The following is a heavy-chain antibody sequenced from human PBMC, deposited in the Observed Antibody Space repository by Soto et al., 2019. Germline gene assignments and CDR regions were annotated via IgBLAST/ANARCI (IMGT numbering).Heavy chain of an antibody. CDR3: VKHYSDFWSGLNFFDS. V-gene: IGHV3-23*01. D-gene: IGHD3-3*01. Sequence: HPGGSLRLSCAASGFTFSSYAMSWVRQAPGKGLEWVSAFSGGVESAYYTDSVQGRFTISRDNSRHTLHLQMNSLRAEDTAVYYCVKHYSDFWSGLNFFDSWGHGTLVTVSS. CDR2: FSGGVESA. J-gene: IGHJ4*01. CDR1: GFTFSSYA.